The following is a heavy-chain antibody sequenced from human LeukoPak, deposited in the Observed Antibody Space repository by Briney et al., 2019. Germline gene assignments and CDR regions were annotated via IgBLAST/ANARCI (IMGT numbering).Heavy chain of an antibody. CDR1: GFTFSDYA. J-gene: IGHJ4*02. CDR2: ISGSGGNT. D-gene: IGHD3-10*01. CDR3: ARGYASGTYYSDY. V-gene: IGHV3-23*01. Sequence: GGPLRLSCAASGFTFSDYAMSWVRQAPGKGLEWVSAISGSGGNTYYAGSVRGRFTISRDKSKNTLFLQMNSLRAEDTAVYYCARGYASGTYYSDYWGQGTLVTVSS.